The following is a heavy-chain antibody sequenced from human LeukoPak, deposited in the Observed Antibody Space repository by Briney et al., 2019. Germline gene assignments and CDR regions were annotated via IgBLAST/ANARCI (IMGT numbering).Heavy chain of an antibody. CDR1: GFTFSSYS. CDR3: ASLLSGYLDLDY. J-gene: IGHJ4*02. V-gene: IGHV3-21*01. CDR2: ISSSSSYI. Sequence: GGSLRLSCAASGFTFSSYSMNWVRQAPGKGLEWVSSISSSSSYIYYANSVKGRFAISRDNAKNSLYLQMNSLRAEDTAVYYCASLLSGYLDLDYWGQGTLVTVSS. D-gene: IGHD3-22*01.